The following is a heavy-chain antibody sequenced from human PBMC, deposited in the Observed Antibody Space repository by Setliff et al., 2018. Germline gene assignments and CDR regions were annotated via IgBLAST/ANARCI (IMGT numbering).Heavy chain of an antibody. V-gene: IGHV4-4*07. CDR3: ARESRYYYDNLGTLDY. J-gene: IGHJ4*02. CDR1: GGSISSYY. D-gene: IGHD3-22*01. Sequence: SETLSLTCTVSGGSISSYYWSWIRQPAGKGLEWIGHIYIDGSANYNPSLKSRVSISVDTSKNQFSLKLSSVTAADTAVYYCARESRYYYDNLGTLDYWGQGTLVTVSS. CDR2: IYIDGSA.